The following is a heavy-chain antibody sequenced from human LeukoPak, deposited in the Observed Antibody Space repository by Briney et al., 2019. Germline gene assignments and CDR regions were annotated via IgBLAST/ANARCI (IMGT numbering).Heavy chain of an antibody. D-gene: IGHD3-22*01. CDR1: GFTFSSYW. J-gene: IGHJ4*02. CDR2: IKQDGSEK. Sequence: GGSLRLSCAASGFTFSSYWMSWVRQAPGKGLEWVANIKQDGSEKYYVDSVKGRFTISRDNAKNSLYLQMNSLRAEDTAVYYCARGGRNYYDSSGSRAGDYWGQGTLVTVSS. V-gene: IGHV3-7*01. CDR3: ARGGRNYYDSSGSRAGDY.